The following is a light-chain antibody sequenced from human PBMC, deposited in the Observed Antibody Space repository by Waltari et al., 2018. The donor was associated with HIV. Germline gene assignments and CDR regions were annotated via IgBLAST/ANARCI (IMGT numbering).Light chain of an antibody. CDR2: TNT. V-gene: IGLV1-44*01. J-gene: IGLJ3*02. CDR1: NSNIRSNT. CDR3: AAWDDSLNGVV. Sequence: QSVLTQPPSASGTPGQRVTISCSGSNSNIRSNTVNWYQQLPGTAPKLLIYTNTTRPSWFPDRFSGSKSGTSASLAISRLQSEDEADYYCAAWDDSLNGVVFGGGTRLTVL.